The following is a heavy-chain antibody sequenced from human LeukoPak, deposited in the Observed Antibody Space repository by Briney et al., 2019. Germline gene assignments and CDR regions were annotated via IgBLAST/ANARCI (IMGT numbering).Heavy chain of an antibody. J-gene: IGHJ4*02. Sequence: GSLRLSCAASGFTSSDYYMSWIRQAPGKGLEWVANIKPDGTTKFYVDSVKGRFTISRDNALNSLYLQMNSLRAEDTAIYYCARSIPYGTTWYGRSDYWGQGTLVTVSS. D-gene: IGHD6-13*01. CDR1: GFTSSDYY. V-gene: IGHV3-7*03. CDR2: IKPDGTTK. CDR3: ARSIPYGTTWYGRSDY.